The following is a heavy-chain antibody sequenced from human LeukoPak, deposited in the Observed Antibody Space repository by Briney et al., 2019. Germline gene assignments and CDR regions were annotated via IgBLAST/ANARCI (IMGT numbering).Heavy chain of an antibody. CDR3: ARVPSCSGGSCVTRPYYYYYMDV. D-gene: IGHD2-15*01. CDR2: IYYSGST. CDR1: GGSISSYY. J-gene: IGHJ6*03. V-gene: IGHV4-59*01. Sequence: ASETLSLTCTVSGGSISSYYWSWIRQPPGKGLEWIGYIYYSGSTNYNPSLKSRVTISVDTSKNQFSLKLSSVTAADTAVYYCARVPSCSGGSCVTRPYYYYYMDVWGKGTTVTVSS.